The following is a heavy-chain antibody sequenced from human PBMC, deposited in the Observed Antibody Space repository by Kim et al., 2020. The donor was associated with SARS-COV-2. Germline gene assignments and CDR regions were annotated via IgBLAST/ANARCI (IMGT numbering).Heavy chain of an antibody. J-gene: IGHJ5*02. D-gene: IGHD3-16*01. Sequence: SPSLKSRLTITKDTSKNQVVLTMTNMDPVDTATYYCAHTWGTREWSWFDPWGQGTLVTVSS. V-gene: IGHV2-5*01. CDR3: AHTWGTREWSWFDP.